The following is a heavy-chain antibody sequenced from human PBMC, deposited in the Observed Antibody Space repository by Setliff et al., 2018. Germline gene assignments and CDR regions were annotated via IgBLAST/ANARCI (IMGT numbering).Heavy chain of an antibody. V-gene: IGHV1-69*13. D-gene: IGHD2-15*01. CDR2: IIPIFGTP. J-gene: IGHJ4*02. CDR1: GGTLSGYA. Sequence: SVKVSCKASGGTLSGYAFSWVRQAPGQGLEWMGAIIPIFGTPNYAQKFQDRVTITAGVSTSTAYMELSSLRSDDTAVYYCARDGAYCSGGSCYSFDYWGQGTPVTVSS. CDR3: ARDGAYCSGGSCYSFDY.